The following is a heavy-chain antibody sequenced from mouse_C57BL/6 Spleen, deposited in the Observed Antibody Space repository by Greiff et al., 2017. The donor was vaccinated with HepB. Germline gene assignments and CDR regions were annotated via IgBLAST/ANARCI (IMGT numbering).Heavy chain of an antibody. J-gene: IGHJ2*01. CDR1: GYTFTSYW. CDR3: ARGQLRLQNYFDY. D-gene: IGHD3-2*02. Sequence: VQLQQSGTELVKPGASVKLSCKASGYTFTSYWMHWVKQRPGQGLEWIGNINPSNGGTNYNEKFKSKATLTVDKSSSTAYMQLSSLTSEDSAVYYCARGQLRLQNYFDYWGQGTTLTVSS. CDR2: INPSNGGT. V-gene: IGHV1-53*01.